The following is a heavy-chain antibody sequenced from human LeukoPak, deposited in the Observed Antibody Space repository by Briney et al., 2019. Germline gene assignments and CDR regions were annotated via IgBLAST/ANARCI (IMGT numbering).Heavy chain of an antibody. CDR1: GFTFSSYS. Sequence: GGSLRLSCAASGFTFSSYSMNWVRQAPGKGLEWVSSISSSSSYIYYVETVKGRFTISRDNARNSLYLQMNSLRAEDTAVYYCTSGIAVAADYYYYMDVWGKGTTVTVSS. V-gene: IGHV3-21*03. CDR2: ISSSSSYI. D-gene: IGHD6-19*01. CDR3: TSGIAVAADYYYYMDV. J-gene: IGHJ6*03.